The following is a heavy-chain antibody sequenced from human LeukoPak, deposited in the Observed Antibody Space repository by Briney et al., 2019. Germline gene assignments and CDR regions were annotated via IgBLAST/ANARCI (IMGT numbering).Heavy chain of an antibody. V-gene: IGHV5-51*01. J-gene: IGHJ4*02. Sequence: KSGESLKISCKGSGYSFTSYWIGWVRQMPGKGLEWMGVTHPGDSDTRYSPSFQGQVTISADKSISTAYLQWSSLKASDTAMYYCARVRAARQGRAYFDYWGQGTLVTVSS. D-gene: IGHD6-6*01. CDR3: ARVRAARQGRAYFDY. CDR1: GYSFTSYW. CDR2: THPGDSDT.